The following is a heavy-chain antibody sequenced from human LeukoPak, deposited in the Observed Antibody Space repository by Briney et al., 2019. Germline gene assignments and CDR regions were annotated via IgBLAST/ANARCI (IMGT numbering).Heavy chain of an antibody. J-gene: IGHJ1*01. CDR2: IIPIFGTA. V-gene: IGHV1-69*06. D-gene: IGHD4-17*01. CDR3: ARYGDSEYFQH. Sequence: SVKVSCKDSGGTLSSNAISWVRQAPGQGLEWMGRIIPIFGTANYAQKFQGRVTITADKSTSTAYMELSSLRSEDTAVYYCARYGDSEYFQHWGQGTLVTVSS. CDR1: GGTLSSNA.